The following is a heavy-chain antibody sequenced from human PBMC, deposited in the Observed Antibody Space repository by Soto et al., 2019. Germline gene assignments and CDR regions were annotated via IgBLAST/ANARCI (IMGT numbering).Heavy chain of an antibody. Sequence: SETRSLTWDVDGGSFIGYIWTWIRQTPGKGLQWIGQINHSGSANYNPSLKSRVTISVHTSNSQFSLELSSVTAADTAVYYCARDLGTYYYGSGSRSGMDVWGQGTTVT. J-gene: IGHJ6*02. CDR3: ARDLGTYYYGSGSRSGMDV. CDR1: GGSFIGYI. V-gene: IGHV4-34*01. CDR2: INHSGSA. D-gene: IGHD3-10*01.